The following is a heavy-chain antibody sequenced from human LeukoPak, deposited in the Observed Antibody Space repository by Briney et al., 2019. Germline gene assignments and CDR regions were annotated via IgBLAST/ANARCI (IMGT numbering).Heavy chain of an antibody. D-gene: IGHD3-3*01. CDR1: GYTFTDYY. CDR3: ARGRVLRFLEWLLGY. J-gene: IGHJ4*02. CDR2: INPNSGGT. Sequence: ASVKVSCKASGYTFTDYYMHWVRQAPGQGLEGMGWINPNSGGTNYAQKFQGRVTITRDTSISTAYMELSRLRSDDTAVYYCARGRVLRFLEWLLGYWGQGTLVTVSS. V-gene: IGHV1-2*02.